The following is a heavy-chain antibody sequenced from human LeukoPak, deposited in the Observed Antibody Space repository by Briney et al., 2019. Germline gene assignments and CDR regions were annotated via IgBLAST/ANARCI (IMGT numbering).Heavy chain of an antibody. J-gene: IGHJ6*02. V-gene: IGHV3-48*04. CDR3: ARDLSEPHWYSSGWSLDV. Sequence: GGSLRLSCVASGFTFTSYAMNWVRQAPGKGLEWVSYISSSSSTIYYADSVKGRFTISRDNAKNSLYLQMNSLRAEDTAVYYCARDLSEPHWYSSGWSLDVWGQGTTVTVSS. CDR1: GFTFTSYA. D-gene: IGHD6-19*01. CDR2: ISSSSSTI.